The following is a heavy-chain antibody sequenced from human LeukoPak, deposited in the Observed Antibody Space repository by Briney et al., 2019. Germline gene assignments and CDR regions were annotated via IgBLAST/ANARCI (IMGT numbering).Heavy chain of an antibody. Sequence: ASVKVSCKASVYTFTGYYLHWVRQVPGQGLEWMGRINPSSGDTNYTQTFQGRVTMTRETSVRTAFLELSGLRSDDTAVYYCARYSDNTYYFDFWGQGTLVTVSS. CDR3: ARYSDNTYYFDF. J-gene: IGHJ4*02. CDR1: VYTFTGYY. D-gene: IGHD3-22*01. CDR2: INPSSGDT. V-gene: IGHV1-2*06.